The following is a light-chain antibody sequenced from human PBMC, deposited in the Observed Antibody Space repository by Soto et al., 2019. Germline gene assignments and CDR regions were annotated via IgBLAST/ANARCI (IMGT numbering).Light chain of an antibody. CDR3: AAWDDSLNGFYV. CDR1: SSNIGTNS. Sequence: QSVLTQPPSASGTPGQRVTISCSGGSSNIGTNSVNWYQQLPGRAPKLLIYNNDLRPSGVPDRFSGSKSGTSASPAISGLQSEDEADYYCAAWDDSLNGFYVFGIGTKVTVL. CDR2: NND. V-gene: IGLV1-44*01. J-gene: IGLJ1*01.